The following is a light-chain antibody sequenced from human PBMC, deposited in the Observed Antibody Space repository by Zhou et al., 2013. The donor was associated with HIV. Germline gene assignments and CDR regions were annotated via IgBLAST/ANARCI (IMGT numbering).Light chain of an antibody. J-gene: IGKJ5*01. CDR2: GAS. V-gene: IGKV3D-20*02. CDR1: QSVSSGY. Sequence: EIVLTQSPGTLSLSPGERATLSCRASQSVSSGYLAWYQQKPGQAPSLLIFGASSRATGIPDRFSGSGSGTDFTLTINSLEPEDFAVYYCQQRSNWPAITFGQGTRLEIK. CDR3: QQRSNWPAIT.